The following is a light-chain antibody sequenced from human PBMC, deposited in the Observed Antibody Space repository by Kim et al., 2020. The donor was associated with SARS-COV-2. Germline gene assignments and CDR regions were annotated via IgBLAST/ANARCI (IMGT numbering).Light chain of an antibody. J-gene: IGKJ1*01. CDR1: HSVINN. CDR3: QHYSNWPRT. V-gene: IGKV3-15*01. Sequence: GSPGEIAPLCCKTSHSVINNVAWHQQKPGQAPRPLIYDVSTRATGIPARFSGSGSGTDFSLTISSLQSEDFAVYYCQHYSNWPRTFGQGTKVDIK. CDR2: DVS.